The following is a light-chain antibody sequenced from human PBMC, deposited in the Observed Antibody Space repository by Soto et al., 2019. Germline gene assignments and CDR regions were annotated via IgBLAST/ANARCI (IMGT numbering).Light chain of an antibody. Sequence: QSALTHPRSVSGSPGQSVTISCTGTSSDVGGYTYVSWYQQHPGKAPKVMIYDVSKRPSGVPDRFSGSKSGNTASLTISGLQAEDEADYYCCSYAGSYIYVFGTGTKVTVL. CDR3: CSYAGSYIYV. J-gene: IGLJ1*01. V-gene: IGLV2-11*01. CDR1: SSDVGGYTY. CDR2: DVS.